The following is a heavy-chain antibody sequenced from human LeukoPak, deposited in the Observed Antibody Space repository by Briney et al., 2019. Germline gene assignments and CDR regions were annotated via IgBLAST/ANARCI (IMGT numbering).Heavy chain of an antibody. Sequence: ASVKVCCKASGYTFTGYYMHWVRQAPGQGLEWMGRINPNSGGTNYAQKFQGRVTMTRDTSISTAYMELSRLRSDDTAVYYCARVYYYGSGSFDYWGQGTLVTVSS. J-gene: IGHJ4*02. D-gene: IGHD3-10*01. V-gene: IGHV1-2*06. CDR3: ARVYYYGSGSFDY. CDR2: INPNSGGT. CDR1: GYTFTGYY.